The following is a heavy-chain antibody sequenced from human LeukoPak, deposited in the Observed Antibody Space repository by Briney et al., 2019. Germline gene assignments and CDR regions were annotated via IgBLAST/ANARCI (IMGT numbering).Heavy chain of an antibody. J-gene: IGHJ4*02. Sequence: ASVKVSCKASGYTFTSYGISWVRQAPGQGLEWMGWISAYNGNTNYAQKLQGRVTMTTDTSTSTAYMELRSLRSDDTAVYYCARDHYDILTGYYMRSIDYWGQGTLVTVS. CDR3: ARDHYDILTGYYMRSIDY. CDR2: ISAYNGNT. V-gene: IGHV1-18*01. CDR1: GYTFTSYG. D-gene: IGHD3-9*01.